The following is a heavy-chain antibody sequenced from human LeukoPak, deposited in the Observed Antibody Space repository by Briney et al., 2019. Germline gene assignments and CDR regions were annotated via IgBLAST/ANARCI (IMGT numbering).Heavy chain of an antibody. J-gene: IGHJ4*02. CDR3: ARAVAGTFPVFFDY. CDR2: IYYSGST. CDR1: GVSFSGYY. Sequence: PSETLSLTCAVYGVSFSGYYWSWIRQPPGKGLEWIGYIYYSGSTYYNPSLKSRVTISVDTSKNQFSLKLSSVTAADTAVYYCARAVAGTFPVFFDYWGQGTLVTVSS. V-gene: IGHV4-30-4*08. D-gene: IGHD6-19*01.